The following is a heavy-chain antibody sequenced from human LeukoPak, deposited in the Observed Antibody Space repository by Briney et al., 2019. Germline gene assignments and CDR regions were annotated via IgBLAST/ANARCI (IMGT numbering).Heavy chain of an antibody. D-gene: IGHD2-15*01. V-gene: IGHV6-1*01. CDR2: TYYRSKWYN. CDR1: MDSVSSNSAP. Sequence: SQTLSLTCAISMDSVSSNSAPWNWIRQSPSRGLEWLGRTYYRSKWYNDYAVSVKSRITINPDTSKNQFSLQLNSVTPEDTAVYYCARGDYCSGGSCYSDGSHNWFDPWGQGTLVTVSS. CDR3: ARGDYCSGGSCYSDGSHNWFDP. J-gene: IGHJ5*02.